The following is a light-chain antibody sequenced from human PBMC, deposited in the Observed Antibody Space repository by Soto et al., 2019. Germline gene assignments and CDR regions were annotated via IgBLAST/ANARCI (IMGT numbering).Light chain of an antibody. J-gene: IGKJ5*01. CDR3: QQRSNWPIT. CDR2: DAS. CDR1: RSVSSY. V-gene: IGKV3-11*01. Sequence: PGTLSLSPGERATLSRRAVRSVSSYLAFYQQKPGQAPRLLIYDASNRATGIPARFSGGGSGTDFTLTISSLEPEDFAVYYCQQRSNWPITFGQGTRLEI.